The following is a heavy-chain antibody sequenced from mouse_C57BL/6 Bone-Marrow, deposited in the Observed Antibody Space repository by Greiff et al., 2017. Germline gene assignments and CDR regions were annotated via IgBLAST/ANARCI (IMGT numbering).Heavy chain of an antibody. D-gene: IGHD1-1*01. CDR3: AREGGSTFYWFDY. Sequence: EVQLQQSGPELVKPGASVKISCKASGYTFTDYYMNWVKQSHGKSLEWIGDINPNNGGTSYNQKFKGKATLTVDKSSSTAYMELRSLTSEDSAVYYCAREGGSTFYWFDYWGQGTTRTVSS. V-gene: IGHV1-26*01. J-gene: IGHJ2*01. CDR1: GYTFTDYY. CDR2: INPNNGGT.